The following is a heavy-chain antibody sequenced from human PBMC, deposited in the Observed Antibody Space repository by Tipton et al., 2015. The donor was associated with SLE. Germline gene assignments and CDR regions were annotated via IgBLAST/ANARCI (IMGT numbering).Heavy chain of an antibody. CDR1: DYSINSGYF. V-gene: IGHV4-38-2*02. J-gene: IGHJ6*03. CDR2: ISHSGST. Sequence: TLSLTCTVSDYSINSGYFWGWIRQPPGKGLEWIGSISHSGSTYYSPSLKSRVTISKDTPKKQFSLRLSSVTAADTAVYYCARGVPTAMWSFFNYLDVWGKGTTVTVSS. CDR3: ARGVPTAMWSFFNYLDV. D-gene: IGHD2-2*01.